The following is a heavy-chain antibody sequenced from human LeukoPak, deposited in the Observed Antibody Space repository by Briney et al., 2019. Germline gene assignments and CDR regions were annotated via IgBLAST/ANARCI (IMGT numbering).Heavy chain of an antibody. V-gene: IGHV3-7*01. CDR3: ARELGYSYGYAFDI. CDR1: GFSFSRYW. CDR2: IKLDGSEK. Sequence: GGSLRLSCAASGFSFSRYWMSWVRQAPGKGLEWVANIKLDGSEKYYVDSVKGRFTISRDNAKNSLYLQINSLRAEDTAVYYCARELGYSYGYAFDIWGQGTMVTVSS. J-gene: IGHJ3*02. D-gene: IGHD5-18*01.